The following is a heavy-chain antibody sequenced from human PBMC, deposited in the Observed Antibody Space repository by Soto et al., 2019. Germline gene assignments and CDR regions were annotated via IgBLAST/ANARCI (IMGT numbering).Heavy chain of an antibody. CDR2: INHSGST. V-gene: IGHV4-34*01. D-gene: IGHD3-16*01. J-gene: IGHJ4*02. Sequence: SETLSLTCAVYGGSFSGYYWSWIRQPPGKGLEWIGEINHSGSTNYNPSLKSRVTISVDTSKNQFSLKLSSVTAADTAVYYCARDLISAQRPYYFDYWGQGTLVTVSS. CDR1: GGSFSGYY. CDR3: ARDLISAQRPYYFDY.